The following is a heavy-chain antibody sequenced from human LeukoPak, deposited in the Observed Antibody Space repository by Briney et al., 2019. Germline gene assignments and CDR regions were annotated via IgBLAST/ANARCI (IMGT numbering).Heavy chain of an antibody. J-gene: IGHJ5*02. CDR2: INHSGST. D-gene: IGHD3-10*01. Sequence: SETLSLTCAVYGGSFSGYYWSWIRQPPGKGLEWIGEINHSGSTNYNPSLKSRVTISEDTSKNQFSLKLSSVTAADTAVYYCARVAWGYYGSGSYNNWFDPWGQGTLVTVSS. V-gene: IGHV4-34*01. CDR3: ARVAWGYYGSGSYNNWFDP. CDR1: GGSFSGYY.